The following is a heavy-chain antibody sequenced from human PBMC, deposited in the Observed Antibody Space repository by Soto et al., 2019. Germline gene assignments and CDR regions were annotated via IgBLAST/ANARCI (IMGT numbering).Heavy chain of an antibody. V-gene: IGHV1-69*04. CDR3: ARDFLVVVVAATDHDAFDI. CDR1: VCTFSSYT. Sequence: VKVACKGSVCTFSSYTISWVRMKTEQGLEWMGRIIPILGIANYAQKFQGRVTITADKSTSTAYMELSSLRSEDTAVYYCARDFLVVVVAATDHDAFDIWGQGTMVTVSS. D-gene: IGHD2-15*01. CDR2: IIPILGIA. J-gene: IGHJ3*02.